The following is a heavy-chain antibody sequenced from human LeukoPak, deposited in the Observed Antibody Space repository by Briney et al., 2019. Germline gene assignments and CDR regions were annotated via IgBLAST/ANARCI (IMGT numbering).Heavy chain of an antibody. CDR1: GFTFSSYA. D-gene: IGHD3-3*01. CDR2: ISWNSGSI. CDR3: AKGGPRYYDFWSGYLNWFDP. Sequence: GGSLRLSCSASGFTFSSYAMHWVRQAPGKGLEWVSGISWNSGSIGYADSVKGRFTISRDNAKNSLYLQMNSLRAEDTALYYCAKGGPRYYDFWSGYLNWFDPWGQGTLVTVSS. V-gene: IGHV3-9*01. J-gene: IGHJ5*02.